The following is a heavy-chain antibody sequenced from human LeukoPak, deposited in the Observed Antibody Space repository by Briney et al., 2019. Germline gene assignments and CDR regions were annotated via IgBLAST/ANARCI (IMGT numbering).Heavy chain of an antibody. CDR1: GGSISSYY. J-gene: IGHJ4*02. Sequence: PSETLSLTCTVSGGSISSYYWSWIRQPPGKGLEWIGYIYYSGSTNYNPSLKSQVTISVDTSKNQFSLKLSSVTAADTAVYYCARLSRTAPFDYWGQGTLVTVSS. CDR2: IYYSGST. V-gene: IGHV4-59*08. CDR3: ARLSRTAPFDY. D-gene: IGHD6-6*01.